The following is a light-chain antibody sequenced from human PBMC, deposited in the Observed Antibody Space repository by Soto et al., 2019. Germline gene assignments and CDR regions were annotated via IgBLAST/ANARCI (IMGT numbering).Light chain of an antibody. CDR1: DDITHY. CDR3: QQLSRYPST. Sequence: GGSGTVPCLASDDITHYLAWYQQKAGKAPKLLIYDASTLYSGVPSRFSGSGPGTDFTLTISGLQPEDFATYYCQQLSRYPSTFGGGTKVDI. J-gene: IGKJ4*01. CDR2: DAS. V-gene: IGKV1-9*01.